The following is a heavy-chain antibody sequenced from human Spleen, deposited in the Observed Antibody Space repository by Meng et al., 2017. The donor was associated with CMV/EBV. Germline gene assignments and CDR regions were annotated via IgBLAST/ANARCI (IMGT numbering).Heavy chain of an antibody. V-gene: IGHV3-48*03. CDR3: ARSYREASTETDY. D-gene: IGHD2-2*01. CDR1: GFIFSSYE. J-gene: IGHJ4*02. CDR2: ISSTGSTI. Sequence: GESLKISCAPSGFIFSSYEMNWVRLAPGKGLEWVSYISSTGSTIYYADSVKGRFTISRDNVKNSLYLQMNSLRGEDTAVYYCARSYREASTETDYWGQGTLVTVSS.